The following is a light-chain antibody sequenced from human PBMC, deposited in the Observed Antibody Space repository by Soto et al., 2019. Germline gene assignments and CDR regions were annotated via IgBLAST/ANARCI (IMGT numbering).Light chain of an antibody. CDR3: QQYNNWPPIT. V-gene: IGKV1-6*02. CDR1: QGIRND. CDR2: KAS. J-gene: IGKJ5*01. Sequence: AIQMTQSPSSLSASVGDRVTITCRASQGIRNDLGWYQQKPGKAPKLLIYKASSLESGVPSRFSGSGSVTEFTLTISSLQSEDFAVYYCQQYNNWPPITFGQGTRLEI.